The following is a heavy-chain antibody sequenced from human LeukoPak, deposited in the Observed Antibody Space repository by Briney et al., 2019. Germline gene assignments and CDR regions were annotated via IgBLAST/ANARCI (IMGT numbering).Heavy chain of an antibody. D-gene: IGHD1-26*01. CDR1: GGSVSSYY. Sequence: SETLSLTCTVSGGSVSSYYWSWVRQPPGEGLEWIAYVYNSGSTNYNPSFKIRVTISVDRSKNQFSLKLKSVTAADTAVYYCVRDWEGFNFDIWGQGTMVTVSS. CDR2: VYNSGST. V-gene: IGHV4-59*02. CDR3: VRDWEGFNFDI. J-gene: IGHJ3*02.